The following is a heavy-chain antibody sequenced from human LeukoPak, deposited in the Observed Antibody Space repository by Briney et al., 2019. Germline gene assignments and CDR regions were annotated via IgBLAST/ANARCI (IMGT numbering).Heavy chain of an antibody. CDR1: GFTFSSYG. D-gene: IGHD3-22*01. Sequence: PGRSLRLSCAASGFTFSSYGMHWVRQAPGKGLEWVAVISYDGSNKYYADSVKGRFTISRDNSKNTLYLQMNSLRAEDTAVYYCAKVMVGGYYYFAFDIWGQGTMVTVSS. CDR2: ISYDGSNK. V-gene: IGHV3-30*18. CDR3: AKVMVGGYYYFAFDI. J-gene: IGHJ3*02.